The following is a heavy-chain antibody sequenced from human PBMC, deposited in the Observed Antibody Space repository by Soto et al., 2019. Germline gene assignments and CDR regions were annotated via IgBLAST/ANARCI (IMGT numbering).Heavy chain of an antibody. CDR1: GGSIRSYY. Sequence: SETLSLTCTVSGGSIRSYYWIWIRQPPGKGLEWIGYIYYSGSTNYNPSLKSRVTISVDTSKNQFSLKLTSVTAADTAVYYCARRYSSGFDYWGQGTLVTVSS. V-gene: IGHV4-59*08. D-gene: IGHD6-19*01. J-gene: IGHJ4*02. CDR3: ARRYSSGFDY. CDR2: IYYSGST.